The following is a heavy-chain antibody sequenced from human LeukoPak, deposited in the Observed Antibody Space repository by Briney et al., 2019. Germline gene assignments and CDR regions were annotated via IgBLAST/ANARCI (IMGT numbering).Heavy chain of an antibody. CDR1: GGSISNYY. J-gene: IGHJ4*02. CDR3: ARHVGTYFDY. CDR2: IYYTGST. V-gene: IGHV4-59*08. Sequence: PSETLSLTCTVSGGSISNYYWSWIRQPPGKGLECVGYIYYTGSTNYNPSLKSRVTISIDTSTNQSSLKLSSLTAADTAVYYCARHVGTYFDYWGQGTLVTVSS. D-gene: IGHD3-10*01.